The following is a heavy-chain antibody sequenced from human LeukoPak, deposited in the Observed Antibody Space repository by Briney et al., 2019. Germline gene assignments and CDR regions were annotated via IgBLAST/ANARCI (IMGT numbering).Heavy chain of an antibody. Sequence: SVKVSCKASGGTFSSYAISWVRQAPGQGLEWMGGIIPIFGTANYAQKFQGRVTITADESTSTAYMELSSLRSEDTAVYYCASYDYVWGSYRYYFDYWGQGTLVTVSS. V-gene: IGHV1-69*13. CDR2: IIPIFGTA. CDR3: ASYDYVWGSYRYYFDY. CDR1: GGTFSSYA. D-gene: IGHD3-16*02. J-gene: IGHJ4*02.